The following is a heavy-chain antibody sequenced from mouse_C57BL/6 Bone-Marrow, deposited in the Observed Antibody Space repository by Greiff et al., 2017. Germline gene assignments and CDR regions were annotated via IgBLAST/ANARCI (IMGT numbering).Heavy chain of an antibody. CDR2: IDPSDSYT. D-gene: IGHD3-2*02. V-gene: IGHV1-69*01. CDR3: ARRGTAQEERPAMDY. CDR1: GYTFTSYW. J-gene: IGHJ4*01. Sequence: QVQLQQPGAELVMPGASVKLSCKASGYTFTSYWMHWVKQRPGQGLEWIGEIDPSDSYTNYNQKFKGKSTLTVDKSSSTAYMQLSSLTSEDSAVYYCARRGTAQEERPAMDYWGQGTSVTVSS.